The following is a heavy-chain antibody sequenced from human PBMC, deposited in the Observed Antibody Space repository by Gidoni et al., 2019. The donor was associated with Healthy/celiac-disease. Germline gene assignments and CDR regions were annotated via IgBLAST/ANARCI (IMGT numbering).Heavy chain of an antibody. D-gene: IGHD6-13*01. J-gene: IGHJ4*02. CDR2: NDYSRST. V-gene: IGHV4-31*03. CDR3: GGGIAAACLDY. Sequence: VKPSQTLSLTCTVSGGSISSAGYYWSWIRQHPGKGLEWIGYNDYSRSTYYNPSLKGRVTIPVDTSKTQFSLTLSSVTAAATAVYYWGGGIAAACLDYWGQGTLVTVSS. CDR1: GGSISSAGYY.